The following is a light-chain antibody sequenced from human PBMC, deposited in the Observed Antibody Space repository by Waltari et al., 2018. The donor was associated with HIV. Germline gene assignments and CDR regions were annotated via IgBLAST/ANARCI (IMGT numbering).Light chain of an antibody. V-gene: IGLV3-25*03. CDR1: ALPKQY. J-gene: IGLJ2*01. Sequence: SYELTQPPSVSVSPGQTARITCSGDALPKQYGYWYKQKPGQAPVLVIYIYKDSEKSSGIPERFSGSSSGTTVTLTISAVQAEDEADYYCQSTDSSGTYVVFGGGTKLTVL. CDR3: QSTDSSGTYVV. CDR2: KDS.